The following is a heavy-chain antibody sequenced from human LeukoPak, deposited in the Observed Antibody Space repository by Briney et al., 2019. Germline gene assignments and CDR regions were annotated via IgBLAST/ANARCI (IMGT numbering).Heavy chain of an antibody. D-gene: IGHD2-2*02. CDR2: IYYSGST. CDR1: GGSISSYY. Sequence: PSETLSLTCTVSGGSISSYYWSWIRQPPGKGLEWIGYIYYSGSTNYNPSLKSRVTISVDTSKNQFSLKLSSVTAADTAVYYCAREIQLLYPVDIWGQGTMVTVSS. J-gene: IGHJ3*02. CDR3: AREIQLLYPVDI. V-gene: IGHV4-59*01.